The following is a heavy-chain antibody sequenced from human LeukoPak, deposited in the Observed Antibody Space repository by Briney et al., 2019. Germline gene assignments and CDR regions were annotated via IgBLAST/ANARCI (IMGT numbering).Heavy chain of an antibody. CDR3: ASYDSSGYYYSHFQH. Sequence: SETLSLTCTVSGYSISSGYYWGWIRQPPGKGLEWIGSIYHSGSTYYNPSLKSRVTISVDTSKNQFSLKLSSVTAADTAVYYCASYDSSGYYYSHFQHWGQGTLVTASS. V-gene: IGHV4-38-2*02. D-gene: IGHD3-22*01. J-gene: IGHJ1*01. CDR2: IYHSGST. CDR1: GYSISSGYY.